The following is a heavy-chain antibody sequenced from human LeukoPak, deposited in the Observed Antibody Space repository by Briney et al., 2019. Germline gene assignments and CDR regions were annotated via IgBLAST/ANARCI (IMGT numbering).Heavy chain of an antibody. CDR3: GRGLYYYDSSGYYYFDY. J-gene: IGHJ4*02. CDR2: INHSGST. V-gene: IGHV4-34*01. D-gene: IGHD3-22*01. CDR1: GGSFSGYY. Sequence: SETLSLTCAVYGGSFSGYYWSWIRQPPGKGLEWIGEINHSGSTNYNPSLKSRVTISVDTSKNQFSLKLSSVTAADTAVYYCGRGLYYYDSSGYYYFDYWGQGTLVTVSS.